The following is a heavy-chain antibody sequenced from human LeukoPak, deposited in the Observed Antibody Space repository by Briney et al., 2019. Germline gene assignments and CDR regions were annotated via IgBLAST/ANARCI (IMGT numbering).Heavy chain of an antibody. D-gene: IGHD2-2*01. CDR2: IYAGDSDT. V-gene: IGHV5-51*01. J-gene: IGHJ6*02. Sequence: GESLKISCKGSGYSFTSYWIGWVRQMPGKGLEWMGIIYAGDSDTRYSPSFQGQVTISVDKSISTAYLQWSSLQASDTAMYYCARAIGTSQFYFYYGMDVWGQGTSVTVSS. CDR1: GYSFTSYW. CDR3: ARAIGTSQFYFYYGMDV.